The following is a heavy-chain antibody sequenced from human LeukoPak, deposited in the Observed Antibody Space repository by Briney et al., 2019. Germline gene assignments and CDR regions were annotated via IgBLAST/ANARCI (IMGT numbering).Heavy chain of an antibody. CDR2: IYYSGST. V-gene: IGHV4-59*01. CDR3: ARDGSTGLVY. CDR1: GGSISSYY. J-gene: IGHJ4*02. Sequence: SETLSLTCTVSGGSISSYYWSWIRQPPGKGLEWIGYIYYSGSTNYNPSLKSRVTISVDTSKNQFSLKLSSVTAADTAVYYCARDGSTGLVYWGQGTLVTVSS. D-gene: IGHD3-10*01.